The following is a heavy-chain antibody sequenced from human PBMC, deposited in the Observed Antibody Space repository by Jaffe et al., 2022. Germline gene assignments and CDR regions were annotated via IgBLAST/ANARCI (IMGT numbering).Heavy chain of an antibody. CDR2: IYSSGSI. V-gene: IGHV4-59*12. J-gene: IGHJ6*03. D-gene: IGHD3-3*01. CDR1: GGSMSSFY. CDR3: ARGSSITVFGQGHYMDV. Sequence: QVQLQESGPGLVKPSETLSLTCSVSGGSMSSFYFSWIRQPPGKGLEWIGDIYSSGSINYNSSLKSRVTISVDMSKNQFSLNLRSVTDADTAAYYCARGSSITVFGQGHYMDVWGKGTRVTVSS.